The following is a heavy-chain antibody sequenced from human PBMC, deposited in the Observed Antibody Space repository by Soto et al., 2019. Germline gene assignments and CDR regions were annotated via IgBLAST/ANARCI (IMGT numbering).Heavy chain of an antibody. CDR3: ARVLGGLVVVPAGPDNYYYGMDV. J-gene: IGHJ6*02. D-gene: IGHD2-2*01. CDR2: INHSGST. Sequence: KTSETLSLTCAVYGGSFSGYYWSWIRQPPGKGLEWIGEINHSGSTNYNPSLKSRVTISVDTSKNQFSLKLSSVTAADTAVYYCARVLGGLVVVPAGPDNYYYGMDVWGQGTTVTVSS. CDR1: GGSFSGYY. V-gene: IGHV4-34*01.